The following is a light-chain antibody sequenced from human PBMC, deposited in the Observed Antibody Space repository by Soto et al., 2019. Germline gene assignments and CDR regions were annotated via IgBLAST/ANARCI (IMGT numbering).Light chain of an antibody. CDR2: AAS. Sequence: DIQMTQSPSSLSASVGDTVTITCRASQGIIDYVAWYQQRPGKVPKLLIYAASTLQTGVPSRFSGSGAGTDFTLTISSLQPEDVATYYWQKYDTAPQTFGQGTRVEI. J-gene: IGKJ1*01. V-gene: IGKV1-27*01. CDR1: QGIIDY. CDR3: QKYDTAPQT.